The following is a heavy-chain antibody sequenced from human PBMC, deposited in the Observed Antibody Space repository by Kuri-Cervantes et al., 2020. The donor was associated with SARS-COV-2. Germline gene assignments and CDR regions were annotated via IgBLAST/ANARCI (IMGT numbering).Heavy chain of an antibody. Sequence: SQTLSLTCGVSGYSIRNGYYWGWIRQSPGKGLEWIGSVYPGGKIYYNPSVKSRVTISVDTSKNQFSLKLSSVTAADTAVYYCARDLPIVRGVYWYFDLWGRGTLVTVSS. CDR2: VYPGGKI. D-gene: IGHD3-10*01. CDR1: GYSIRNGYY. J-gene: IGHJ2*01. CDR3: ARDLPIVRGVYWYFDL. V-gene: IGHV4-38-2*02.